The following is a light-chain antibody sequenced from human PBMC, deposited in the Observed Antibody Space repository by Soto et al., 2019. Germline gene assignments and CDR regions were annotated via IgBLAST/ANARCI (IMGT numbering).Light chain of an antibody. J-gene: IGKJ1*01. CDR2: KAS. CDR1: QTISSW. Sequence: DIQMTESPSTLSGSVGDRVTITCRASQTISSWLAWYKQKPGKAPKFMIYKASTLKSGVPSRFSGSGSGTDFTLTISSLKPDDFATYYCQHYNSYSEAFGQGTKVDIK. CDR3: QHYNSYSEA. V-gene: IGKV1-5*03.